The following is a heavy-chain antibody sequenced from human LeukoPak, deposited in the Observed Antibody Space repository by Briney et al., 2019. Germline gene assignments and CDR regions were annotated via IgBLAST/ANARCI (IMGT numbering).Heavy chain of an antibody. CDR1: GFIFRRNG. V-gene: IGHV3-33*06. D-gene: IGHD2-21*01. CDR2: IWYDGSKT. CDR3: AKSDCGSDGCKLLSY. Sequence: PGRSLRLSCAASGFIFRRNGMHWVRQVPGKGLEWVALIWYDGSKTYYADSVKGRFTISRDNSRNTVSLQMNSLRADDTAVYFCAKSDCGSDGCKLLSYWGQGTLVTASS. J-gene: IGHJ4*02.